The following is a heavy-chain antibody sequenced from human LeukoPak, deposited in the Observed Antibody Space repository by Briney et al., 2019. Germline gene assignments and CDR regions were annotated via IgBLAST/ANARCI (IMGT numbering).Heavy chain of an antibody. CDR1: GYSFTGYY. CDR3: ARRYYYDSSGYYHPN. D-gene: IGHD3-22*01. V-gene: IGHV1-2*02. J-gene: IGHJ4*02. Sequence: GASVKVSCKASGYSFTGYYMHWVRQAPGQGLEWMGWINPNSGGTNYAQKFQGRVTMTRDTSISTAYMELSRLRSDDTAVYYCARRYYYDSSGYYHPNWGQGTLVTVSS. CDR2: INPNSGGT.